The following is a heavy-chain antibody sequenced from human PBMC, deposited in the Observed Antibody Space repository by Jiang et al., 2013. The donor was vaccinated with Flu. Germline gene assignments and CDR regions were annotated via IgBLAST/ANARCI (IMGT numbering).Heavy chain of an antibody. Sequence: NPNSGGTNYAQKFQGRVTMTRDTSISTAYMELSRLRSDDTAVYYCARVPTDYYYYYGMDVWGQGTTVTVSS. J-gene: IGHJ6*02. V-gene: IGHV1-2*02. CDR3: ARVPTDYYYYYGMDV. CDR2: NPNSGGT.